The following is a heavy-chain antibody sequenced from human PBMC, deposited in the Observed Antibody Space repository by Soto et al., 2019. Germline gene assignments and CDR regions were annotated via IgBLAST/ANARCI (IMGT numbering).Heavy chain of an antibody. CDR1: GFSFSNHV. V-gene: IGHV3-30*03. D-gene: IGHD3-3*01. CDR2: ISYDGGNA. CDR3: ARDLTVFGVLNGDSPMDV. J-gene: IGHJ6*02. Sequence: GGSVRLSCAGSGFSFSNHVMHWVRQAPGKGLEWVAVISYDGGNAYYAESVKGRFTVSRDNSKNTMYIEMSSVRGDDTAVYYCARDLTVFGVLNGDSPMDVWGQGTTVTVSS.